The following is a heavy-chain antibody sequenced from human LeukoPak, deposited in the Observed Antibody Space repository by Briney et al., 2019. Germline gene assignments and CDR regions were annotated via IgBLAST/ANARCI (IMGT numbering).Heavy chain of an antibody. Sequence: ASETLSLTCAVYGGSFNGYYWSWIRQPPGKGLEWIGEINHSGSTNYNSSLKSRVTISVDTSKNQFSLKVSSVTAADTAVYYCARVDCSSTSCSRLDYWGQGTLVTVSS. J-gene: IGHJ4*02. V-gene: IGHV4-34*01. CDR1: GGSFNGYY. CDR3: ARVDCSSTSCSRLDY. D-gene: IGHD2-2*01. CDR2: INHSGST.